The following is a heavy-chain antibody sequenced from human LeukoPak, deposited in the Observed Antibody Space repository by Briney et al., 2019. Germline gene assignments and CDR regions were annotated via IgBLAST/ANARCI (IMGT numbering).Heavy chain of an antibody. V-gene: IGHV3-33*01. CDR2: IWYDGSNK. D-gene: IGHD1-7*01. Sequence: GGSLRPSCAASGFTSSSHGMHWVRQAPGKGLEWVAVIWYDGSNKYYADSVKGRFTISRDNSKNTLYLQMNSLRAEDTAVYYCARDQDGTTGNWFDPWGQGTLVTVSS. J-gene: IGHJ5*02. CDR3: ARDQDGTTGNWFDP. CDR1: GFTSSSHG.